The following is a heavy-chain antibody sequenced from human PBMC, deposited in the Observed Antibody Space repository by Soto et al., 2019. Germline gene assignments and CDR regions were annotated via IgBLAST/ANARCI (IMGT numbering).Heavy chain of an antibody. V-gene: IGHV3-9*01. CDR1: GVTLGDYA. J-gene: IGHJ4*02. CDR3: VKDMRRDGYRYGIFLH. Sequence: EVQLVESGGGLVQPGRSLRLSCVGSGVTLGDYAMHWVRQGPGKGLAWVSAITYDSGNIHYAAPVKGRFTISRDNAENSLYLQMDSLKTEDTAVYYCVKDMRRDGYRYGIFLHWGQGTLVTVSS. CDR2: ITYDSGNI. D-gene: IGHD5-12*01.